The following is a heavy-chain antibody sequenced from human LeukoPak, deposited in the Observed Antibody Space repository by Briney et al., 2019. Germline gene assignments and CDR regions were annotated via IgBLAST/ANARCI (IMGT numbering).Heavy chain of an antibody. D-gene: IGHD6-6*01. J-gene: IGHJ4*02. CDR3: ARGPNSNWSGLDF. CDR2: IKQDGSER. CDR1: GFTFSIYW. Sequence: GGSLRLSCAASGFTFSIYWMSWVRQAPGKGLEWVANIKQDGSERYYVDSVKGRFTLSRDNAKNSLYLQVNNLRAEDTAVYYCARGPNSNWSGLDFWGQGTLLTVSS. V-gene: IGHV3-7*01.